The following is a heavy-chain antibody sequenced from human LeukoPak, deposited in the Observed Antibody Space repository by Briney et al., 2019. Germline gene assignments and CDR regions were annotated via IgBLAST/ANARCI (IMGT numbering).Heavy chain of an antibody. CDR3: ATYGDYLFDY. CDR1: GGSINSYY. Sequence: PSGTLSLTCTVSGGSINSYYWSWIRQPPGKGLEWIGHMYYSGGTDYNPSLKSRVTISVDTSKNQFSLKLSSVTAADTAVYYCATYGDYLFDYWGQGTLVTVSS. V-gene: IGHV4-59*08. D-gene: IGHD4-17*01. J-gene: IGHJ4*02. CDR2: MYYSGGT.